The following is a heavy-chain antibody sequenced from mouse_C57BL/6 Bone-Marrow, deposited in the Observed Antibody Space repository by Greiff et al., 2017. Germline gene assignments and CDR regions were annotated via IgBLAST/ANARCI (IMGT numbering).Heavy chain of an antibody. CDR1: GFTFTDYY. J-gene: IGHJ4*01. V-gene: IGHV7-3*01. D-gene: IGHD1-1*01. CDR3: ARYMGGSSYLMDY. CDR2: IRNKANGYTT. Sequence: EVHLVESGGGLVQPGGSLSLSCAASGFTFTDYYMSWVRQPPGKALEWLGFIRNKANGYTTEYSASVKGRFTISRDNSQSILYLQMNALRAEDSATYYCARYMGGSSYLMDYWGQGTSVTVSS.